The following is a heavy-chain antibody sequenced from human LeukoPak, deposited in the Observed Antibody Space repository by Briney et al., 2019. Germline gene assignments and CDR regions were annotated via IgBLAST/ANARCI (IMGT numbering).Heavy chain of an antibody. Sequence: GGSLRLSCAASGFTFSSYNMNWVRQAPGKGLEWVSAMSSSDDGRYYAASVRGRFTISRDTSRSTLYLQMNSLRAEDAAVYYCAKAPVTSCRGAFCYPFDYWGQGTLVTVSS. V-gene: IGHV3-23*01. D-gene: IGHD2-15*01. J-gene: IGHJ4*02. CDR2: MSSSDDGR. CDR3: AKAPVTSCRGAFCYPFDY. CDR1: GFTFSSYN.